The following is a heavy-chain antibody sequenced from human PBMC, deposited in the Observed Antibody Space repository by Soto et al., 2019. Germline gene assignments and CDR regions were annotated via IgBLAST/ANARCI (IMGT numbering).Heavy chain of an antibody. D-gene: IGHD3-10*01. V-gene: IGHV4-30-2*01. J-gene: IGHJ4*02. CDR2: IYHSGST. CDR3: ARSYGSGSYPGY. CDR1: GGSISSGGYS. Sequence: PSETLSLTCAVSGGSISSGGYSWSWIRQPPGKGLEWSGYIYHSGSTYYNPSLKSRVTISVDRSKNQFSLKLSSVTAADTAVYYCARSYGSGSYPGYWGQGTLVTVSS.